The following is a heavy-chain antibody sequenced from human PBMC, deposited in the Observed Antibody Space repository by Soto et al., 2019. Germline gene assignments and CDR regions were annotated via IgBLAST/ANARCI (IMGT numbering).Heavy chain of an antibody. CDR1: GFIVSDNY. J-gene: IGHJ4*02. V-gene: IGHV3-66*04. Sequence: EVKVVESGGGLVQPGGSLRLSCAASGFIVSDNYMTWVRQAPGKGLEWVSFIYSGGKTDYTDSVKGRFTVSRDISKNTMYLQMNSLRAEDTAVYYCARQLDYWGQGTLVIVSS. CDR3: ARQLDY. CDR2: IYSGGKT.